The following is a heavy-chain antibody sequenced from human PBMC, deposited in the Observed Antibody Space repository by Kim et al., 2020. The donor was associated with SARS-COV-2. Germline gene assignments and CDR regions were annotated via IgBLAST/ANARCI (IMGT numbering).Heavy chain of an antibody. Sequence: SRVTISVDPSKNQFSLKLSSVTAADTAVYYCARGRHGIAAAGKRRSWFDPWGQGTLVTVSS. CDR3: ARGRHGIAAAGKRRSWFDP. J-gene: IGHJ5*02. D-gene: IGHD6-13*01. V-gene: IGHV4-34*01.